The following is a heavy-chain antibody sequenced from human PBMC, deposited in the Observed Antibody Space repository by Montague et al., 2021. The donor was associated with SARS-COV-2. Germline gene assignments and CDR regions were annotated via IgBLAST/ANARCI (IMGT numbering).Heavy chain of an antibody. D-gene: IGHD2-2*01. V-gene: IGHV4-39*01. CDR1: GGSISSSSYY. J-gene: IGHJ5*02. CDR2: IYYSGST. Sequence: SETLSLTCTVSGGSISSSSYYWGWIRQPPGKGLEWIGSIYYSGSTYYNPSLKSRVTISVETSKNQFSLKLSSVTAADTAVYYCARQGDQLLLEYWFDPWGQGTLVTVSS. CDR3: ARQGDQLLLEYWFDP.